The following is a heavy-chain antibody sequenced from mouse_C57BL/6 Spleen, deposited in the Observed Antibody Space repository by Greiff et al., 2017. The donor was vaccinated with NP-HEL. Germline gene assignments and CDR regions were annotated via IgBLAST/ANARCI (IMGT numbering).Heavy chain of an antibody. V-gene: IGHV1-42*01. Sequence: EVQLQQSGPELVKPGASVKISCKASGYSFTGYYMNWVKQSPEKSLEWIGEINPSTGGTTYNQKFKAKATLTVDKSSSTAYMQLKSLTSEDSAVYYCARGIRRKDYFDYWGQGTTLTVSS. CDR1: GYSFTGYY. CDR3: ARGIRRKDYFDY. D-gene: IGHD2-12*01. CDR2: INPSTGGT. J-gene: IGHJ2*01.